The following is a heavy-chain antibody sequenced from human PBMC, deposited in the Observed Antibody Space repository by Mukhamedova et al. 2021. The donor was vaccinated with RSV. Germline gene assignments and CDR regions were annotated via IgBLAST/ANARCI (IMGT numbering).Heavy chain of an antibody. CDR2: ISRNGDDT. CDR3: VKAETQSDFDWLFSTF. J-gene: IGHJ4*02. D-gene: IGHD3-9*01. V-gene: IGHV3-64D*09. Sequence: GKGLEYVSGISRNGDDTSYADSVRGRFTISRDNSKNMLYLQMSSLRPEDTAVYYCVKAETQSDFDWLFSTFWGRGPLVTVSP.